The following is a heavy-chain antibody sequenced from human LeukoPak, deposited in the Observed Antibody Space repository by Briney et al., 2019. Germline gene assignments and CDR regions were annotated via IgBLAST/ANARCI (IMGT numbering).Heavy chain of an antibody. D-gene: IGHD6-13*01. V-gene: IGHV3-7*01. CDR1: GFTFSSYW. J-gene: IGHJ6*03. CDR3: ARVRVAAAGPNYYYYYMDV. Sequence: QPGGSLRLSCAASGFTFSSYWMSWVRQAPGKGLEWVANIKQDGSEKYYVDSVKGRFTISRDNAKNSLYLQMNSLRAEDTAVYYCARVRVAAAGPNYYYYYMDVWGKGTTVTVSS. CDR2: IKQDGSEK.